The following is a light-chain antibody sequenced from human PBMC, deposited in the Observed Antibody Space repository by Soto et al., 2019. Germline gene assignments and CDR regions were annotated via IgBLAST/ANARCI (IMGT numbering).Light chain of an antibody. CDR3: QQYSNFAT. CDR1: QSIGSW. J-gene: IGKJ1*01. V-gene: IGKV1-5*01. CDR2: DVS. Sequence: DIQMTQSPSTLSSSVGDRVTITCRASQSIGSWLAWYQQKPGKAPTVLIYDVSTLERGVPSRFSGSQSGSEFTLTISGLQADDFATYYCQQYSNFATFGQGTKVDIK.